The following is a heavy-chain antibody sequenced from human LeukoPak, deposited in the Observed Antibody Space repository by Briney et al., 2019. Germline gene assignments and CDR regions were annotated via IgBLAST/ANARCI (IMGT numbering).Heavy chain of an antibody. CDR1: GFTFSSYA. CDR3: DPHDSASQF. CDR2: ISSDGRIQ. J-gene: IGHJ4*02. Sequence: GGSLRLSCAASGFTFSSYAMHWVRQAPGKGLEWVAFISSDGRIQYYAYSVKGRFTISRDNSKNTLFLQMNGLRDEDTAVYYCDPHDSASQFWGQGTLVTVSS. D-gene: IGHD6-6*01. V-gene: IGHV3-30*04.